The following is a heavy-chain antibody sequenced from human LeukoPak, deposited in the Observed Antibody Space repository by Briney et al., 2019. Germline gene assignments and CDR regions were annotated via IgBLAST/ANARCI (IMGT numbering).Heavy chain of an antibody. CDR2: ISWNGGEE. J-gene: IGHJ4*02. D-gene: IGHD6-19*01. Sequence: GGSLRLSCAASGFSFSDYGMHWLRQAPGKGLEWVAVISWNGGEEHSGNSARGRFTISRANSKNMVYLQMNSLRVENTAVYYCAKEQGYTGWLTTGHWDQRALVTVSS. CDR3: AKEQGYTGWLTTGH. V-gene: IGHV3-30*18. CDR1: GFSFSDYG.